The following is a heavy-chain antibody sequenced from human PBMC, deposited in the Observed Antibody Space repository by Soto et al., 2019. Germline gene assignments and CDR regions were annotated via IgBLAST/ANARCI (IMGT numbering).Heavy chain of an antibody. CDR1: GFTFSSYA. D-gene: IGHD6-19*01. J-gene: IGHJ6*02. CDR2: ISGSGGST. Sequence: PGGSLRLSCAASGFTFSSYAMSWVRQAPGKGLEWVSAISGSGGSTYYADSVKGRFTISRDNSKNTLYLQMNSLRAEDTAVYYCAKDRPHSYSSGWVRYYYYYYGMDVWGQGTTVTVSS. V-gene: IGHV3-23*01. CDR3: AKDRPHSYSSGWVRYYYYYYGMDV.